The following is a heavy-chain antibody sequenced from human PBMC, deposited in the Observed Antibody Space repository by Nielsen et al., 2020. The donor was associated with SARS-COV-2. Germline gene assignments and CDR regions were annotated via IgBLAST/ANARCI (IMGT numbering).Heavy chain of an antibody. D-gene: IGHD3-10*01. CDR2: INPSGGST. Sequence: WVRQAPGQGLEWMGIINPSGGSTNYAQKFQGRVTITADESTSTAYMELSSLRSEDTAVYYCARPRVMVRGVIPSYYYGMDVWGQGTTVTVSS. V-gene: IGHV1-46*01. J-gene: IGHJ6*02. CDR3: ARPRVMVRGVIPSYYYGMDV.